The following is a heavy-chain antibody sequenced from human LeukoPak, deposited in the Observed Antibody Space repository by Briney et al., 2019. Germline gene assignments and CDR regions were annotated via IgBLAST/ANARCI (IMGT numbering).Heavy chain of an antibody. D-gene: IGHD4-11*01. Sequence: GGSLRLSCAASGFTFSSYGMHWVRQAPGKGLVWVSRINSDGSSTSYADSVKGRFTISRDNAKNTLYLQMKSLRAEDTAVYYCARDGSNPPYYYYYYMDVWGTGTTVTVSS. J-gene: IGHJ6*03. CDR3: ARDGSNPPYYYYYYMDV. CDR1: GFTFSSYG. V-gene: IGHV3-74*01. CDR2: INSDGSST.